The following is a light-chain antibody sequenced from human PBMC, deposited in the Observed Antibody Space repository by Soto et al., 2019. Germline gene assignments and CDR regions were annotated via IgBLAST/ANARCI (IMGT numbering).Light chain of an antibody. CDR1: NSDVGRHIF. CDR2: DVA. CDR3: SSHAGDFVV. Sequence: QSVLSQPRSVSGSPGQSITISCTGTNSDVGRHIFVSWYQQHPGKAPKLILYDVAERPSGVPDRFSGFKSGNTASLTISGLQPEDESEFYCSSHAGDFVVFGTGTKVTVL. V-gene: IGLV2-11*01. J-gene: IGLJ1*01.